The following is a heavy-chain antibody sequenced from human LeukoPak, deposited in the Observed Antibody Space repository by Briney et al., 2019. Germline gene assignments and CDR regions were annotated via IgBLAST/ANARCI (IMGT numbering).Heavy chain of an antibody. V-gene: IGHV3-23*01. J-gene: IGHJ4*02. D-gene: IGHD3-10*01. CDR3: ARGSSASYYNSRFDY. CDR1: GFTFNNYA. CDR2: VSGSGGST. Sequence: GGSLRLSCAASGFTFNNYAMTWVRQAPDKGLEWVSTVSGSGGSTYYGDSMKGRFTISRDNSKNTLSLQMSGLRAEDTAVYYCARGSSASYYNSRFDYWGQGTLVTVSS.